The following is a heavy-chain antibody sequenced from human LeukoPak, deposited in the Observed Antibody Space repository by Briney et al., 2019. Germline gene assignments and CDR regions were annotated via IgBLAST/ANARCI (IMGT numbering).Heavy chain of an antibody. CDR1: GFTFSSFG. V-gene: IGHV3-23*01. CDR3: AKVDYGDYEAFDY. Sequence: GGSLRLSCAASGFTFSSFGMSWVRQAPGKGLEWVSAISGSGGSTYYADSVKGRFTISRDNSKNTLYLQMNSLRAEDTAVYYCAKVDYGDYEAFDYWGQGTLVTVSS. CDR2: ISGSGGST. J-gene: IGHJ4*02. D-gene: IGHD4-17*01.